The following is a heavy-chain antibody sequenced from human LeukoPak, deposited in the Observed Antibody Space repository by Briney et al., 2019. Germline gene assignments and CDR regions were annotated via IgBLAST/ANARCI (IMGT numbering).Heavy chain of an antibody. CDR1: GFTVSSIH. J-gene: IGHJ4*02. D-gene: IGHD6-6*01. V-gene: IGHV3-53*01. CDR2: TYTGGNS. CDR3: ARGPNSNWSGLDF. Sequence: GGSLRLSCAASGFTVSSIHMVWVRQAPGKGLEWVSVTYTGGNSYYADSVKGRFIISRDISKNTLYLQMNSLRAEDTAVYYCARGPNSNWSGLDFWGQGTLLTVSS.